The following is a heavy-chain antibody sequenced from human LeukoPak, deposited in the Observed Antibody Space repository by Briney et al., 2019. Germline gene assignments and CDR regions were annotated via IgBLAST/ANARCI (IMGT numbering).Heavy chain of an antibody. CDR3: ARVGYYDSSGNNWFDP. CDR2: IYYSGST. V-gene: IGHV4-59*02. J-gene: IGHJ5*02. D-gene: IGHD3-22*01. CDR1: GGSVSSYY. Sequence: ASETLSLTCTVSGGSVSSYYLSWIRQPPGKGLEWIGYIYYSGSTNYSPSLKSRVTMSVDTSKNQFSLKLSSVTAADTAVYYCARVGYYDSSGNNWFDPWGQGTLVTVSS.